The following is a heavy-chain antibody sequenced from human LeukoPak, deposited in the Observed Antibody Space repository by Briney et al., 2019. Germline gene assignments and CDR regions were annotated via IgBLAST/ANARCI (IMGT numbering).Heavy chain of an antibody. CDR2: IPYDGSNK. J-gene: IGHJ4*02. Sequence: GRSLRLSCAASGFTFSSYAMHWVRQAPGKGLEWVAVIPYDGSNKYYADSVKGRFTISRDNSKNTLYLQMNSLRAEDTAVYYCAKDLRVGAPYYFDYWGQGTLVTVSS. CDR3: AKDLRVGAPYYFDY. CDR1: GFTFSSYA. V-gene: IGHV3-30-3*01. D-gene: IGHD1-26*01.